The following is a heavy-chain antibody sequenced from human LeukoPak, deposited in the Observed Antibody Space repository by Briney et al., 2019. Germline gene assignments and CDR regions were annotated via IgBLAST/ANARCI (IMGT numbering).Heavy chain of an antibody. J-gene: IGHJ5*02. CDR1: GFTVSSNY. Sequence: GGSLRLSCAASGFTVSSNYMSWVRQAPGKGLEWVSVIYSGGSTYYADSVKGRFTISRDNSKNTLYLQMNSLRAEDTAVYCCARSYYYGSGSYETWFDPWGQGTLVTVSS. CDR3: ARSYYYGSGSYETWFDP. CDR2: IYSGGST. D-gene: IGHD3-10*01. V-gene: IGHV3-66*01.